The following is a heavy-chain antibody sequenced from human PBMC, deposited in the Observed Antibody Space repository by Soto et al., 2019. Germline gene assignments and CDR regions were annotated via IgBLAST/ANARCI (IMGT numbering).Heavy chain of an antibody. V-gene: IGHV1-18*01. J-gene: IGHJ5*02. CDR1: GYTFTSYR. Sequence: ASVKVSFKAAGYTFTSYRSSRVRQANGQGLEWMGWISAYNGNTNYAQKLQGRVTMTTDTSTSTAYMELRSLRSDDTAVYYCARDGLASGYYYGGWFDPWGQGTLLTVSS. CDR3: ARDGLASGYYYGGWFDP. CDR2: ISAYNGNT. D-gene: IGHD3-22*01.